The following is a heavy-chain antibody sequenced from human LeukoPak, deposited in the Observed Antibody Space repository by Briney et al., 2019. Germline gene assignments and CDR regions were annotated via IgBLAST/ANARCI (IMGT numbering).Heavy chain of an antibody. V-gene: IGHV1-2*06. CDR2: INPNSGGT. CDR1: GYTFTGYY. Sequence: GASVKVSCKASGYTFTGYYMHWVRQAPGQGLEWMGRINPNSGGTNYAQKLQGRVTMTTDTSTSTAYMELRSLRSDDTAVYYCARDEGYSYGPGSFDYWGQGTLVTVSS. CDR3: ARDEGYSYGPGSFDY. J-gene: IGHJ4*02. D-gene: IGHD5-18*01.